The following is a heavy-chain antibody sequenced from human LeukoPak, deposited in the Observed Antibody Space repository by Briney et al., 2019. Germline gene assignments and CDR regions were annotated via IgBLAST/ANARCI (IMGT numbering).Heavy chain of an antibody. J-gene: IGHJ4*02. CDR1: GFSLGTRGRR. CDR3: ARTPYCGGDCYVDY. D-gene: IGHD2-21*02. V-gene: IGHV2-70*04. Sequence: SGPALMQPTPTLTLTFTFSGFSLGTRGRRGGGIRQPPVKALEWRSLNDWDDDKFYSTSLKTRLTISKHTSKTQVVLTMTNMDPVDTATYYCARTPYCGGDCYVDYWGQGTLVTVSS. CDR2: NDWDDDK.